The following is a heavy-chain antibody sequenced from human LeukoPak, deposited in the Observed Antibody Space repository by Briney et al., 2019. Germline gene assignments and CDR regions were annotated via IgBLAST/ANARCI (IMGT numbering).Heavy chain of an antibody. Sequence: GASVKVSCKASGYTFTGYYLHWVRQAPGQGLERRGWINPNGGGREYAQKYQGRVTITADESTSTAYMELSSLRSEATAVYYCARVYCSGGSCYSALWGYFDYWGQGTLVTVSS. CDR1: GYTFTGYY. CDR3: ARVYCSGGSCYSALWGYFDY. CDR2: INPNGGGR. D-gene: IGHD2-15*01. V-gene: IGHV1-2*02. J-gene: IGHJ4*02.